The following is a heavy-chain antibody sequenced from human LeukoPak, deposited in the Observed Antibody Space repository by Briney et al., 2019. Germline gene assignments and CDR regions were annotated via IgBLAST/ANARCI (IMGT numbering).Heavy chain of an antibody. Sequence: SETLSLTCTLSGVSISSYSWNWIRHPAGEGLEWIGRIYTSGSPNSNPSLKSRVTMSVDTSKNQFSLKLSSVTAADTAVYYCARIINYYDILTGYPPNYYYYYMDVWGKGTTVTIS. V-gene: IGHV4-4*07. J-gene: IGHJ6*03. CDR1: GVSISSYS. CDR2: IYTSGSP. D-gene: IGHD3-9*01. CDR3: ARIINYYDILTGYPPNYYYYYMDV.